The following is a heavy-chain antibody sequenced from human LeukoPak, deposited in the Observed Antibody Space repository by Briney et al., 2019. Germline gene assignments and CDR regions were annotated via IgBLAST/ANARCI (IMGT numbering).Heavy chain of an antibody. V-gene: IGHV3-48*01. Sequence: GGSLRLSCAASGFTFSSYSMNWVRQAPGKGLEWVSYISSSSSTIYYADSVKGRFTISRDNAKNSLYLQMNSLRAEDTAVYYCAGETSGYDPWDYYYYYMDVWGKGTTVTVS. D-gene: IGHD5-12*01. CDR2: ISSSSSTI. J-gene: IGHJ6*03. CDR1: GFTFSSYS. CDR3: AGETSGYDPWDYYYYYMDV.